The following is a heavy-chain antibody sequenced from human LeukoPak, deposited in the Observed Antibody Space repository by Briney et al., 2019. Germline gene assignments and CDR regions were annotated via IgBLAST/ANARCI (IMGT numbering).Heavy chain of an antibody. J-gene: IGHJ4*02. D-gene: IGHD3-10*01. Sequence: PSETLSLTCAVYGGSFSGYYWSWIRQPPGKGLEWIGEINHSGSTNYNPSLKSRVTISVDTSKNQFSLKLSSVTAADTAVYYCARDRGSLIDYWGQGTLVTVSS. CDR1: GGSFSGYY. V-gene: IGHV4-34*01. CDR2: INHSGST. CDR3: ARDRGSLIDY.